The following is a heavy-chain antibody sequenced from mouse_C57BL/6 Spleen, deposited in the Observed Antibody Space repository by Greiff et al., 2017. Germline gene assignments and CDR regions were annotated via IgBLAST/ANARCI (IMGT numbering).Heavy chain of an antibody. V-gene: IGHV3-3*01. CDR1: GFSINNDCY. J-gene: IGHJ2*01. D-gene: IGHD2-5*01. Sequence: EVHLVESGPSLVRPSQTLSLTCTVTGFSINNDCYWIWIRQFPGNKLEYIGYTFYSGITYYNPSLESRTYITRDTSKNQFSLKLSSVTTEDTATYYCARGAYYSNQPYFDYWGQGTTLTVSS. CDR3: ARGAYYSNQPYFDY. CDR2: TFYSGIT.